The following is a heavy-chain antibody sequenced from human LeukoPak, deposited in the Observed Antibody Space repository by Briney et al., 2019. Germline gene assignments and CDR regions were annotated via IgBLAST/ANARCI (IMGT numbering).Heavy chain of an antibody. J-gene: IGHJ4*02. CDR3: ARVDGDDFWSGYYTLGY. CDR2: IYTSGST. V-gene: IGHV4-4*07. D-gene: IGHD3-3*01. CDR1: GGSISSYY. Sequence: SETLSLTCTVYGGSISSYYWSWIRQPAGKGLEWIGRIYTSGSTNYNPSLKSRVTMSVDTSKNQFSLKLNSVTAADTAVYYCARVDGDDFWSGYYTLGYWGQGTLVTVSS.